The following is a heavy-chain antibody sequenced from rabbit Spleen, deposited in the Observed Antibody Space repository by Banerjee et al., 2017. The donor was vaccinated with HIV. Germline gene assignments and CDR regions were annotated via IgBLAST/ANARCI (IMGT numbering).Heavy chain of an antibody. CDR1: GFDLNNYYY. D-gene: IGHD1-1*01. V-gene: IGHV1S40*01. CDR3: ARDTSSSFSSYGMDL. Sequence: QSLEESGGGLVKSEGSLTLTCKTSGFDLNNYYYMCWVRQAPGKGLEWIACIYGGGSGSTYYASWAKGRFTISKTSSTTVTLQVTRLTAADTATYFCARDTSSSFSSYGMDLWGPGTLVTVS. CDR2: IYGGGSGST. J-gene: IGHJ6*01.